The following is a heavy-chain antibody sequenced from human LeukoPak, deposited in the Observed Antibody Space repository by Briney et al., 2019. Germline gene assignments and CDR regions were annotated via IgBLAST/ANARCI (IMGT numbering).Heavy chain of an antibody. CDR2: IQNDGSNK. V-gene: IGHV3-30*02. CDR3: ARSGSGWGLDY. CDR1: GFTFSTYD. Sequence: GGSLRLSCAASGFTFSTYDMHWVRQAPGKGLEWVAFIQNDGSNKYYAHSVKGRFTITRDNDQNSLYLQMSNLGDEDTAVYYCARSGSGWGLDYWGQGTLVTVSS. J-gene: IGHJ4*02. D-gene: IGHD6-25*01.